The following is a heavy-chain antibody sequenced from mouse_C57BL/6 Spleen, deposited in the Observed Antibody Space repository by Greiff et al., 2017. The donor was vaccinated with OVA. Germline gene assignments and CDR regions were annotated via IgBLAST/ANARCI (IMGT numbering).Heavy chain of an antibody. D-gene: IGHD1-1*01. CDR1: GFTFSSYA. V-gene: IGHV5-4*01. Sequence: VQLQQSGGGLVKPGGSLKLSCAASGFTFSSYAMSWVRQTPEKRLEWVATISDGGSYTYYPDNVKGRFTISRDNAKNNLYLQMSHLKSEDTAMYYCARAIDYYGSSYYYAMDYWGQGTSVTVSS. CDR3: ARAIDYYGSSYYYAMDY. CDR2: ISDGGSYT. J-gene: IGHJ4*01.